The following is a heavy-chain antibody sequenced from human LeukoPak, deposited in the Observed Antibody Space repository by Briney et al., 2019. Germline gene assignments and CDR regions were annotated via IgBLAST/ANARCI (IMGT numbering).Heavy chain of an antibody. Sequence: SQTLSLTCTVSGGSISSGDYYWSWIRQPPGKGLEWIGYIYYSGSTYYNPSLKSRVTISVDTSKNQFSLKLSSVTAADTAVYYCAREAYGSGSSYFDYWGQGTLVTVSP. D-gene: IGHD3-10*01. CDR3: AREAYGSGSSYFDY. V-gene: IGHV4-30-4*01. CDR1: GGSISSGDYY. CDR2: IYYSGST. J-gene: IGHJ4*02.